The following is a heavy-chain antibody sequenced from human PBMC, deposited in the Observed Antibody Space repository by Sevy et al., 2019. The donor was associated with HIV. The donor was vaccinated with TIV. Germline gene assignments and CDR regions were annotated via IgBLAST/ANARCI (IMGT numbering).Heavy chain of an antibody. D-gene: IGHD3-10*01. CDR2: IKLDESEN. CDR3: VRDSSSYGSGSYYLPVFDY. Sequence: GGSLRLSCAASGFTFSAYWMSWVRQAPGKGLEWVANIKLDESENYYVDSVKGRFTISRDNAKNSLYLQMNSLRAEETAVDYCVRDSSSYGSGSYYLPVFDYWGRGTLVTVSS. J-gene: IGHJ4*02. V-gene: IGHV3-7*01. CDR1: GFTFSAYW.